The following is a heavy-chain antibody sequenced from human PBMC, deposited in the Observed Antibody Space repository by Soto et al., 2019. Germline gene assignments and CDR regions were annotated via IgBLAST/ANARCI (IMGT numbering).Heavy chain of an antibody. CDR3: ARELGSGWSQVIAFAT. Sequence: QPGGSLRLSCAASGFTFSSYWMNWVRQAPGKGQEWVSNIKQDGSGKNYVDSVKGRFTISRDNAKNTLYLQMNSLRAEDTAVYYCARELGSGWSQVIAFATGGQETRSTVSS. V-gene: IGHV3-7*01. D-gene: IGHD6-19*01. CDR2: IKQDGSGK. J-gene: IGHJ3*02. CDR1: GFTFSSYW.